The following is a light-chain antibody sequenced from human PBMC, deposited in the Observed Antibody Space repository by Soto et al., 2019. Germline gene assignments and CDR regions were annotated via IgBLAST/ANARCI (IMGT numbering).Light chain of an antibody. CDR1: QSVSSN. Sequence: DIVIPKAPATLSFSRWESADISFMASQSVSSNLAWYQQRPGQAPRLLIYGASTRATGIPARFSGSGSVTEFTLTISSLQSEEVAVDYCQQYNSWPPRTVGQGTKVDIK. CDR3: QQYNSWPPRT. V-gene: IGKV3-15*01. CDR2: GAS. J-gene: IGKJ1*01.